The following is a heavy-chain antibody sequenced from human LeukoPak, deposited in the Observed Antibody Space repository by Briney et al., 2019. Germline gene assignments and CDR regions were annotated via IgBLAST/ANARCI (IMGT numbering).Heavy chain of an antibody. J-gene: IGHJ4*02. CDR3: ARLYTTSSPLDY. D-gene: IGHD6-6*01. CDR1: GYRFTNYW. CDR2: IYPGDSDT. V-gene: IGHV5-51*01. Sequence: GESLKISCKGSGYRFTNYWIAWVRQMPGKGLEWMGIIYPGDSDTRYSPSFQGQVTFSADKSISTAYLQWSSLKASDPAMYYCARLYTTSSPLDYWGQGTLVTVSS.